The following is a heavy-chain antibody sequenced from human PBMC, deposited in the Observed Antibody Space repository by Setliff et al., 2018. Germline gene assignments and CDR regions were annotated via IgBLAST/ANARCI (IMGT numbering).Heavy chain of an antibody. D-gene: IGHD5-12*01. CDR2: IYSSGNT. CDR1: GDSIRSSRYY. CDR3: ARDQWVRSPPLYFSYSMDV. V-gene: IGHV4-39*07. J-gene: IGHJ6*02. Sequence: SETLSLTCTVSGDSIRSSRYYWGWIRQPPGKGLEWIGSIYSSGNTYYNPSLKRRVTISVDTTKNQFSLQLNSVTAADTAVYYCARDQWVRSPPLYFSYSMDVWGQGTTLTVSS.